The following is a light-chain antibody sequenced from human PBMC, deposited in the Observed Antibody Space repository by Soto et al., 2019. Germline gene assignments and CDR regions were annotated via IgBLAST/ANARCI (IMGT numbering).Light chain of an antibody. V-gene: IGLV2-23*01. J-gene: IGLJ2*01. Sequence: QSVLTQPASVSGSPGQSITISCTGTSSDVGSNNLVSWYQQHPGKAPKLMIYEGSKRPSGVSNRFSGSKSGNTASLTISGLQAEDEADYYCCSYAGSSTVVFGGGIKLTVL. CDR1: SSDVGSNNL. CDR3: CSYAGSSTVV. CDR2: EGS.